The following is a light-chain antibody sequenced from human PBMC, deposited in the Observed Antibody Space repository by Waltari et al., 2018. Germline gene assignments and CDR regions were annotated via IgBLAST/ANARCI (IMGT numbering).Light chain of an antibody. J-gene: IGLJ3*02. V-gene: IGLV2-23*01. CDR1: TSDVGSTKF. CDR2: EGT. CDR3: GSHVSGTTLL. Sequence: QSAVTQPASVSGSPGQSITISCTGTTSDVGSTKFVSWYQQHPGKVPKLIISEGTERPSGVFNRFSGSKAGITASLTISGLQTEDEGDYYCGSHVSGTTLLFGGGTKLTVL.